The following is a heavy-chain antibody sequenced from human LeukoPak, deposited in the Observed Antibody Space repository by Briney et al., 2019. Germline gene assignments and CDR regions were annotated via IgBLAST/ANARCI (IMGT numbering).Heavy chain of an antibody. Sequence: ASVKVSCKASVYTFSSYHMHWVRQAPGQGLEWVGIINPSGGRTTYAQKFQGRVTMTRDTSTSTVYMELSSLRSEDTAVYYCARDSAGIISRDYYYYYIDVWGKGTTVTVSS. D-gene: IGHD3-10*01. CDR3: ARDSAGIISRDYYYYYIDV. V-gene: IGHV1-46*01. CDR1: VYTFSSYH. J-gene: IGHJ6*03. CDR2: INPSGGRT.